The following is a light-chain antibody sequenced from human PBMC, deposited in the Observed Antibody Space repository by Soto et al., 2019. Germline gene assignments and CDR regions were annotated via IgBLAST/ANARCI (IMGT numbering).Light chain of an antibody. J-gene: IGKJ3*01. V-gene: IGKV4-1*01. CDR1: QNILYSPNNKNY. CDR3: QQYYASPLT. CDR2: WAS. Sequence: DIVMTQSPDSLAVSLGERATINCKSSQNILYSPNNKNYLAWYQQKPGQPPKMLIYWASIREFGVPDRFSGSGSGTDFTLTISSLQAEDVAVYYCQQYYASPLTFGPGTKVNIK.